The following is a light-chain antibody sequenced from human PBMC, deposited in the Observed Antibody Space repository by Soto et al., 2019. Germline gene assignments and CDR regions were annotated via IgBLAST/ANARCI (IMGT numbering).Light chain of an antibody. V-gene: IGLV2-14*03. CDR2: DVS. J-gene: IGLJ1*01. Sequence: SVRNNPAPGSGSPGQSIPFSSPGTSSAVGGYNYVSWYQQHPGKAPKLMIYDVSNRPSGVSNRFSGSKSGNTASLTISGLQAEDEGDYYCSSYTRSNTYVFGTGTKVTVL. CDR3: SSYTRSNTYV. CDR1: SSAVGGYNY.